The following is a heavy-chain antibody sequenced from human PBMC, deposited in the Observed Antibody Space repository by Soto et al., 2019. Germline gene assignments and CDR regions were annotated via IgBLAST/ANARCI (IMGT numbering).Heavy chain of an antibody. CDR2: INPSSSST. V-gene: IGHV1-46*01. Sequence: ASVKVSCKASGYTFINYFIHWVRQAPGQGLEWMGIINPSSSSTAYAQSFQGRVTMTWDTSTSTVYMELSSLRSEDTAVYYCAREMGGEQLVHYFDFWGQGTLVTVS. CDR1: GYTFINYF. J-gene: IGHJ4*02. CDR3: AREMGGEQLVHYFDF. D-gene: IGHD6-6*01.